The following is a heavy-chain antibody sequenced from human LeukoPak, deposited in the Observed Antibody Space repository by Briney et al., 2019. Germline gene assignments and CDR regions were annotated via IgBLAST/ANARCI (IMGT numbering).Heavy chain of an antibody. CDR1: ASTVSSNY. CDR2: VFSGGTT. J-gene: IGHJ4*02. Sequence: GGSLRLSCAASASTVSSNYMSWVRQAPGKGLEWVSVVFSGGTTYYADSVKGRFTISRDNSKNTLYLQMNSLRAEDTAVYYCAKEIAVGAITYWGQGTLVTVSS. D-gene: IGHD1-26*01. V-gene: IGHV3-53*01. CDR3: AKEIAVGAITY.